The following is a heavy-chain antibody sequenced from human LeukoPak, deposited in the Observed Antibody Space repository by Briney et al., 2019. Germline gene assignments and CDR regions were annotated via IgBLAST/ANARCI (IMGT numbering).Heavy chain of an antibody. V-gene: IGHV3-7*01. CDR3: ARSNTAVPGGDY. D-gene: IGHD4-11*01. CDR2: IKQDGSER. J-gene: IGHJ4*02. CDR1: GSTLSSYW. Sequence: PGRSLRPSCPASGSTLSSYWTSWVRQPPGEGREWVANIKQDGSERYYVGSVKGRFTISRDNDKKSLYLQMNSLRAEDTAVYYCARSNTAVPGGDYWGQGTLVTVSS.